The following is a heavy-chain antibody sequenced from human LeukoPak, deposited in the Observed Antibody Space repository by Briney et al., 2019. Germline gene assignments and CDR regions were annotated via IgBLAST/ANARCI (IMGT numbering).Heavy chain of an antibody. J-gene: IGHJ4*02. V-gene: IGHV3-23*01. CDR3: AKVQQFVGRRFDN. CDR2: ISSTGSTT. D-gene: IGHD6-6*01. CDR1: GFTFSNYA. Sequence: GGSLRLSCAASGFTFSNYAVSWVRQAPGKGLEWVSTISSTGSTTYYADSVKGRFTISRDNSKNTLYLQVNTLRAEDTAVYYCAKVQQFVGRRFDNWGQGTLVTVSS.